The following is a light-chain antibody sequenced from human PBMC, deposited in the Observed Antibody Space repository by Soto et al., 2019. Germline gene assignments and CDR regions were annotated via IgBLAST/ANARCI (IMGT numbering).Light chain of an antibody. Sequence: EIVLKQSPGTLSLSPGERATLSCRASQSVSSSYLAWYQQKPGQAPRLLIYGASSRATCIPDRFSGSGSGTDFTLTISRLEPEDLAVYYCQHYGSSPPWTFGQGTKVEIK. CDR2: GAS. V-gene: IGKV3-20*01. CDR1: QSVSSSY. CDR3: QHYGSSPPWT. J-gene: IGKJ1*01.